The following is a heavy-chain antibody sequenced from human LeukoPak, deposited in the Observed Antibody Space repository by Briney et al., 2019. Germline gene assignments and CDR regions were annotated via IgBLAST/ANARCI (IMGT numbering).Heavy chain of an antibody. CDR2: IYYCRST. J-gene: IGHJ6*03. Sequence: SETLSLTCTVSRGSISSGNYYWSWIRQPPGKGLEWIGYIYYCRSTYYNPSLKSRVTISVDTSKTQFSLKLTSVTATDTAVYYCARVRGDYRVGYYYYYHMDVWGRGTTVTVSS. CDR3: ARVRGDYRVGYYYYYHMDV. D-gene: IGHD4-11*01. CDR1: RGSISSGNYY. V-gene: IGHV4-30-4*08.